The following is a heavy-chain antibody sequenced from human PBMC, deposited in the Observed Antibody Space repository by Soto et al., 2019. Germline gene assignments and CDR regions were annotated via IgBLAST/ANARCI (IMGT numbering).Heavy chain of an antibody. CDR1: GFTFSTYS. Sequence: GGSLILSCAASGFTFSTYSMNWVRQAPGKGLEWVSSISSSSTIYYADSVKGRFTISRDNVQNSLYLQMHSLRAEDTALYYCARGAPYSSSWYGRFDYWGQGTLVTVSS. D-gene: IGHD6-13*01. CDR3: ARGAPYSSSWYGRFDY. J-gene: IGHJ4*02. V-gene: IGHV3-48*01. CDR2: ISSSSTI.